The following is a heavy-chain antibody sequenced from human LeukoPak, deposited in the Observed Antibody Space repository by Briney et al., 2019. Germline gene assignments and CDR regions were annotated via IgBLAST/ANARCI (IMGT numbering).Heavy chain of an antibody. J-gene: IGHJ4*02. D-gene: IGHD1-7*01. V-gene: IGHV3-30*02. CDR3: AKDPSSNWTYLTY. CDR2: IRYDGSNK. Sequence: GGSLRLSCAASGFTFSSYGMHWVRQAPGKGLEWAAFIRYDGSNKYYADSVKGRFTISRDNSKNTLYLQMNSLRAEDTAVYYCAKDPSSNWTYLTYWGQGTLVPVSS. CDR1: GFTFSSYG.